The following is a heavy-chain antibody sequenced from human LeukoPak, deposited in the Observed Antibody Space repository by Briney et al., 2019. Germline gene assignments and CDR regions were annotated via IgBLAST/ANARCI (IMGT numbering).Heavy chain of an antibody. CDR3: ARMLGYSSGWFDY. D-gene: IGHD6-19*01. CDR2: IYSGGST. V-gene: IGHV3-53*01. J-gene: IGHJ4*02. Sequence: GGSLRLSCAASGFTVSSNYMSWVRQAPGKGLEWVSVIYSGGSTYYADSVKGRFTISRDNSKNTLYLQMNSLRAEDTAVYYCARMLGYSSGWFDYWGQGTLVTVSS. CDR1: GFTVSSNY.